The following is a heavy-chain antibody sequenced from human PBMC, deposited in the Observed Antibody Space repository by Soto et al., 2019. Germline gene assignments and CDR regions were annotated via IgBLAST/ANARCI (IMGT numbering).Heavy chain of an antibody. D-gene: IGHD2-15*01. J-gene: IGHJ6*02. CDR2: INAGNGNT. Sequence: ASVKVSCKASGYTFTSYAMHWVRQAPGQRLEWMGWINAGNGNTKYSQKFQGRVTITRDTSASTAYMELSSLRSEDTAVYYCARVGGSNGSYGMDVWGQGTTVTVSS. CDR3: ARVGGSNGSYGMDV. V-gene: IGHV1-3*01. CDR1: GYTFTSYA.